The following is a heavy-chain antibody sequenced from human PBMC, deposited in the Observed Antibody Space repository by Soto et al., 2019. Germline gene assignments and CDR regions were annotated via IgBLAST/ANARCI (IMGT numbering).Heavy chain of an antibody. CDR2: IIPIAAIA. D-gene: IGHD3-10*01. J-gene: IGHJ5*02. Sequence: QVQLVQSGAEVKKPGSPVKVSCKASGGTFSRYTINWVRQAPGQGLEWMGRIIPIAAIANYTQKFQGRVTSTVDKSSTTAYMELSSLRSDDTAVYYCARGSTIVRGAPSWFDPWGQGTLVTVSS. CDR1: GGTFSRYT. V-gene: IGHV1-69*02. CDR3: ARGSTIVRGAPSWFDP.